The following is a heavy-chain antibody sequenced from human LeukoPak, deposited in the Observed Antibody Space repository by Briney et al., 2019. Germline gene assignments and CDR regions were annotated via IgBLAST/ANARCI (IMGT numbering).Heavy chain of an antibody. CDR1: GYTFTSYD. CDR3: ARGFMVRGVIKGSFNY. V-gene: IGHV1-8*02. D-gene: IGHD3-10*01. CDR2: MNPNSGNT. Sequence: VASVKVSCKASGYTFTSYDINWVRQAAGQGLEWMGWMNPNSGNTGYAQKFQGRVTMTRNTSISAAYMELSSLRSEDTAVYYCARGFMVRGVIKGSFNYWGQGTLVTVSS. J-gene: IGHJ4*02.